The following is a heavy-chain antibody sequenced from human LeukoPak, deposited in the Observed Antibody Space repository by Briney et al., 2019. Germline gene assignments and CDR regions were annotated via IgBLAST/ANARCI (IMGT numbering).Heavy chain of an antibody. V-gene: IGHV3-11*01. Sequence: GGSLRLSCAASGFTFSSYYMSWIRQAPGKGLECVSYISSSDITIYYADSVKGRFTISRDNAKNSLYLQMNSLRAEDTAVYYCARTAHPVRNYFDYRGQGTLVTVSS. CDR3: ARTAHPVRNYFDY. CDR2: ISSSDITI. D-gene: IGHD2-2*01. CDR1: GFTFSSYY. J-gene: IGHJ4*02.